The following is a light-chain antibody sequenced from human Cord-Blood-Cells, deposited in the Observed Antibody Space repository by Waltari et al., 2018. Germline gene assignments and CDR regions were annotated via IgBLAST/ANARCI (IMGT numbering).Light chain of an antibody. Sequence: IVMTQSPATLSVSPGERATPYCRASQGVSSNLDWYQQKPGQAHRLRIYGAATRATGIPARCSGSGSGTEFTLTISSLQSEDFGVYYCQQYNNWPPLTFGGGTKVEIK. CDR2: GAA. CDR1: QGVSSN. J-gene: IGKJ4*01. V-gene: IGKV3-15*01. CDR3: QQYNNWPPLT.